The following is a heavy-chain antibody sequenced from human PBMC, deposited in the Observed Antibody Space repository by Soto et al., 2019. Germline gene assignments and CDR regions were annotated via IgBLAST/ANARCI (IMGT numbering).Heavy chain of an antibody. CDR1: GYTFTSYD. J-gene: IGHJ3*02. CDR2: MNPNSGNT. Sequence: ASVKVSCKASGYTFTSYDINWVRQATGQGLEWMGWMNPNSGNTGYAQNFQGRVTMTRNTSISTAYMELSSLRSEDTAVYCCARDLRYFDWLFDPNAFDIWGQGTMVTVSS. V-gene: IGHV1-8*01. CDR3: ARDLRYFDWLFDPNAFDI. D-gene: IGHD3-9*01.